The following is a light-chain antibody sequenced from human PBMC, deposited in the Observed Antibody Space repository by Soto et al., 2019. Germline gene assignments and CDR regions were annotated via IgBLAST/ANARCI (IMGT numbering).Light chain of an antibody. V-gene: IGLV1-44*01. CDR2: DND. CDR1: XANIGSNT. Sequence: QSVLTQPPSASVTPGQRVTISASGSXANIGSNTVSWYQHVPGTTPKLLIYDNDEMPSGVPGRFSGSKSGTSASLAISGLQSEDEADYYCATWDDSRNGYVFGPGTKVTVL. J-gene: IGLJ1*01. CDR3: ATWDDSRNGYV.